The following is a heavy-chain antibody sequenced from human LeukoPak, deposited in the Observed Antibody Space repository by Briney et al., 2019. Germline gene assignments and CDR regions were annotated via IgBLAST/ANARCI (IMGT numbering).Heavy chain of an antibody. V-gene: IGHV6-1*01. CDR2: TYCRSKWYD. CDR1: GDSVSSNNGA. J-gene: IGHJ4*02. CDR3: ARDVGTSGWHTFDY. D-gene: IGHD6-19*01. Sequence: SQILSLTCAISGDSVSSNNGAWNWIRQSPSRGLEWLGRTYCRSKWYDDYAESMKGRITISPDTSKNQFSLHVYAVTPEDTTVYYCARDVGTSGWHTFDYWGQGTLVTVSS.